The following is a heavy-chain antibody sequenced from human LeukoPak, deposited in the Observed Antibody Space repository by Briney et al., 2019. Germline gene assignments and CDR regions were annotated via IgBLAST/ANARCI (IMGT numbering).Heavy chain of an antibody. V-gene: IGHV4-34*01. J-gene: IGHJ6*02. D-gene: IGHD3-22*01. CDR3: ARDRVESSGYYYYYGMDV. CDR2: INHSGST. Sequence: MSSETLSLTCAVYGGSFSGYYWSWIRQPPGKGLEWIGEINHSGSTNYNPSLKSRLTMSADTSTNQFSLKLRSVTAADTAVYYCARDRVESSGYYYYYGMDVWGQGTTVTVSS. CDR1: GGSFSGYY.